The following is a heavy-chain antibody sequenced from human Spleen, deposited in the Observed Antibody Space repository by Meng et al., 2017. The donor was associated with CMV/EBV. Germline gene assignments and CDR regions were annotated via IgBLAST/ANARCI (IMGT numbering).Heavy chain of an antibody. CDR2: INGSGSNT. J-gene: IGHJ6*02. CDR3: AKVRLADYYWYGLDV. V-gene: IGHV3-23*01. Sequence: GESLKISCVASGFSFSSHAMSWVRQAPGKGPEWVSDINGSGSNTAYAGSVKGRCTISRDSSKSTLYLQMKSLRVEDTAIYYCAKVRLADYYWYGLDVWGQGTPVTVSS. CDR1: GFSFSSHA.